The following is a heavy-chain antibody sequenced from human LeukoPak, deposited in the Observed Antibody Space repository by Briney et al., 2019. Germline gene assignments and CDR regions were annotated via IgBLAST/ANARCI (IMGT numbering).Heavy chain of an antibody. CDR2: FDPEDGET. V-gene: IGHV1-24*01. CDR1: GYTLTELS. J-gene: IGHJ4*02. Sequence: ASVKVSCKVSGYTLTELSMHWVRQAPGKGLEWMGGFDPEDGETIYAQKFQGRVTMTEDTSTDTAYMELSSLRSEDTAVYYCATQHSGWYGGFVDYWGQGTLVIVSS. D-gene: IGHD6-19*01. CDR3: ATQHSGWYGGFVDY.